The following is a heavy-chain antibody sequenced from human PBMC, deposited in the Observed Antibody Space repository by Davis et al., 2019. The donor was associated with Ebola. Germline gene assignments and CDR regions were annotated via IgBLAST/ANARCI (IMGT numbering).Heavy chain of an antibody. V-gene: IGHV1-69*08. CDR3: ARGKWFDP. J-gene: IGHJ5*02. CDR1: GGTFSSYT. Sequence: AASVKVSCKASGGTFSSYTISWVRQAPGQGLEWMGRIIPVVDTKDYAQKFQGRVTLTADKATNTAYMELSGLRFDDTAVYYWARGKWFDPWGQGTLVSVTS. CDR2: IIPVVDTK.